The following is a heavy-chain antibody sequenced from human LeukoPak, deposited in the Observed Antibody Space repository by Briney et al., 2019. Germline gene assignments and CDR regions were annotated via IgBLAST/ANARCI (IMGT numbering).Heavy chain of an antibody. D-gene: IGHD1-1*01. J-gene: IGHJ4*02. CDR3: AKDKDPWKSTSISDFDY. V-gene: IGHV3-30*02. CDR1: GFTFSSYG. CDR2: IQYDGSNK. Sequence: PGGSLRLSCAASGFTFSSYGMHWVRQAPGKGLEWVAFIQYDGSNKYYADSVKGRFTISRDNSKNTLYLQMNSLRAEDTAMYFCAKDKDPWKSTSISDFDYWGQGTLVTVSS.